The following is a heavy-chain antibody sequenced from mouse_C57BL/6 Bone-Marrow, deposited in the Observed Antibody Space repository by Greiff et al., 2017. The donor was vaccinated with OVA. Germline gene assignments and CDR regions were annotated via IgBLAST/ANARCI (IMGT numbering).Heavy chain of an antibody. Sequence: QVQLQQSGAELVKPGASVKLSCKASGYTFTSYWMHWVQQRPGQGLEWIGMIHPNSGSTNYNEKFKSKATLTVDKSSSTAYMQLSSLTSEDSAVYYCARHYYGSSSAWFAYWGQGTLVTVSA. J-gene: IGHJ3*01. CDR2: IHPNSGST. CDR1: GYTFTSYW. CDR3: ARHYYGSSSAWFAY. D-gene: IGHD1-1*01. V-gene: IGHV1-64*01.